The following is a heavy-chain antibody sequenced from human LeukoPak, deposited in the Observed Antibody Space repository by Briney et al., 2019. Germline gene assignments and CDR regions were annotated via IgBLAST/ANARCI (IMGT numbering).Heavy chain of an antibody. D-gene: IGHD6-6*01. CDR1: GGSIRTNTNYWGWNSSNY. Sequence: SETLSLTCTVSGGSIRTNTNYWGWNSSNYWGWIRQPPGKGLEWIGSIHYSGTTYYHPSLQSRLTISVDASKNQFSLKVTSVTAADTAVYYCASPLAARPGSYYYGMDVWGQGTTVTVSS. J-gene: IGHJ6*02. CDR3: ASPLAARPGSYYYGMDV. CDR2: IHYSGTT. V-gene: IGHV4-39*01.